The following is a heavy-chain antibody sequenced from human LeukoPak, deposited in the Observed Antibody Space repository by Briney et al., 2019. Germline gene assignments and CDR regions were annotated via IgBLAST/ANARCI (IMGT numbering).Heavy chain of an antibody. CDR2: IKEDGSEK. V-gene: IGHV3-7*01. CDR3: VRTDYGYFRYSYFDL. D-gene: IGHD4-17*01. J-gene: IGHJ2*01. Sequence: GGSLRLPCTASGFTFNSYWMSWVRQAPGKGLEWVASIKEDGSEKYYVDSVKGRFTISRDSGKMPLSLQMNSLRAEDTAVYYCVRTDYGYFRYSYFDLWGRGTPVTVS. CDR1: GFTFNSYW.